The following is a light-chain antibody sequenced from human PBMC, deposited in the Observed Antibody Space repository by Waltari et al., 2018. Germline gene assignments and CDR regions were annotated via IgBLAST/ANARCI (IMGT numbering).Light chain of an antibody. CDR3: MQALQTPAT. CDR1: QSLLQSNGYNY. V-gene: IGKV2-28*01. Sequence: DIVMTQSPLSLPVTPGEPASISFRSSQSLLQSNGYNYLDWYLQKPGQSPQLLIHLGSNRAPGVPDRFSGTGSGTDFTLKISRVEAEDVGIYYCMQALQTPATFGQGTRLEIK. CDR2: LGS. J-gene: IGKJ5*01.